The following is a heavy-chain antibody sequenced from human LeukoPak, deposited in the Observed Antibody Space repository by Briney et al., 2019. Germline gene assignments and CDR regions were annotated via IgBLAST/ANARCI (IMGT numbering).Heavy chain of an antibody. Sequence: AGGSLRLSCAASGFTLSSHGMHWARQAPGKGLEWVAGMWYDGSKEDYADSVKGRFTTSRDMSKNTLNLQMNSLRVEDTAMFYCARDLSFGSLDFRGQGTLVTVSS. CDR2: MWYDGSKE. CDR1: GFTLSSHG. D-gene: IGHD1-26*01. V-gene: IGHV3-33*01. CDR3: ARDLSFGSLDF. J-gene: IGHJ4*02.